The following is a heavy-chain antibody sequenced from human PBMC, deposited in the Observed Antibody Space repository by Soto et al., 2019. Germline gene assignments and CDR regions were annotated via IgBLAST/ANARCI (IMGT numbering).Heavy chain of an antibody. CDR3: ARGGGNPASTNDF. J-gene: IGHJ4*02. D-gene: IGHD3-16*01. CDR2: IHTSGST. Sequence: QVQLQQWGGGLLKPSETLSLTCGLHRGSFSYFHWSWIRQPPGKGLEWIGEIHTSGSTNYNPSLRSRVTMSIDTSAMQFSRTLNSVTAADTAVYYCARGGGNPASTNDFWGQGALVTVSS. CDR1: RGSFSYFH. V-gene: IGHV4-34*01.